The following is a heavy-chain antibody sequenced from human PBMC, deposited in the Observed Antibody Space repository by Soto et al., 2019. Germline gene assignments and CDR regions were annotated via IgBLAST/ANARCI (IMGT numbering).Heavy chain of an antibody. J-gene: IGHJ4*02. D-gene: IGHD3-9*01. CDR1: GFTFKNYD. Sequence: EVQLLESGGGWVQPGGSLRLSCVASGFTFKNYDMRWVRQAPGKGLEWVSGISGSGAITYYADSVRGRFTISRDNSKNTLYLQLNSLGAEDTAIYYCAKDRQFRSYYESAGHYNNWGQGTLVTVSS. CDR2: ISGSGAIT. CDR3: AKDRQFRSYYESAGHYNN. V-gene: IGHV3-23*01.